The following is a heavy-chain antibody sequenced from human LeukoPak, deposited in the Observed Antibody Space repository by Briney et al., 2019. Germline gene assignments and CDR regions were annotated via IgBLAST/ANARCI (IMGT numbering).Heavy chain of an antibody. D-gene: IGHD2-2*01. V-gene: IGHV3-7*01. CDR3: ARDQGCSTTNCYSYFQH. J-gene: IGHJ1*01. CDR2: IKQDGSEK. CDR1: GFTFSDYY. Sequence: PGGSLRLSCAASGFTFSDYYMSWVRQVPGKGLEWVANIKQDGSEKYYVDSVKGRFTISRDNAKNSLYLHTNSLRAEDTAVYYCARDQGCSTTNCYSYFQHWGQGTLVSVSS.